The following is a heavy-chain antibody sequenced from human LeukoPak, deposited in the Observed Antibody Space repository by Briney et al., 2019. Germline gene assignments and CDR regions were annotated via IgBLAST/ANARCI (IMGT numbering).Heavy chain of an antibody. Sequence: GGSLRLSCAASGFTFSSYSMNWVRQAPGKGLEWVSYISSSSSTIYYADSVKGRFTISRDNAKNSLYLRMNSLRDEDTAVYYCARPGLGVYSYGYFDYWGQGTLVTVSS. CDR2: ISSSSSTI. D-gene: IGHD5-18*01. CDR1: GFTFSSYS. CDR3: ARPGLGVYSYGYFDY. V-gene: IGHV3-48*02. J-gene: IGHJ4*02.